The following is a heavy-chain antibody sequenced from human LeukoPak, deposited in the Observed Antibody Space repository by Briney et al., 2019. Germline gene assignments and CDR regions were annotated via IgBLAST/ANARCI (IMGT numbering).Heavy chain of an antibody. D-gene: IGHD1-26*01. CDR3: ARASSGRYLDFIDD. CDR2: INQDGSEK. J-gene: IGHJ4*02. Sequence: GGSLTLSCAASRFTFNSYWTVWVPQAPGQGLEWVANINQDGSEKYYVDFVKGRFTISRDNAKKSLYLQMNSLRVEDTAVYYCARASSGRYLDFIDDWGQGTLVTVSS. CDR1: RFTFNSYW. V-gene: IGHV3-7*01.